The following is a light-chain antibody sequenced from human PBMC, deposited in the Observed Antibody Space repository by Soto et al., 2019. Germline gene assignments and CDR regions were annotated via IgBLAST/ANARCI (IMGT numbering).Light chain of an antibody. V-gene: IGLV2-14*01. Sequence: QSALAQPASVSGSPGQSITISCTGTSSDVGAYNYVSWYHQHHPGKAPELIIYDVTDRPSGVSTRCSGSKSGNTASLTISGLQAEDEGDYYCCSYTTIKTVIFGGGTKLTVL. CDR1: SSDVGAYNY. CDR2: DVT. J-gene: IGLJ2*01. CDR3: CSYTTIKTVI.